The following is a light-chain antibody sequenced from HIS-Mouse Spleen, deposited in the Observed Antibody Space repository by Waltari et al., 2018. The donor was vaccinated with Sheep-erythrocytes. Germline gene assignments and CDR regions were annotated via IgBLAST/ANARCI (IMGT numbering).Light chain of an antibody. Sequence: SYELTQPLSVSVALGQTARITCGGNNIGSKNVHWYQQKPGQAPVLVIHRDSNRPSGIPERFSGSKSGNTATLTISRAQAGDEADYYCQVWDSSTVVFGGGTKLTVL. CDR2: RDS. J-gene: IGLJ2*01. CDR3: QVWDSSTVV. CDR1: NIGSKN. V-gene: IGLV3-9*01.